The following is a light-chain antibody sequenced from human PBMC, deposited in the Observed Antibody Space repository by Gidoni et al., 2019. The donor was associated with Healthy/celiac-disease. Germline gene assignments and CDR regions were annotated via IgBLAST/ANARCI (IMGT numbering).Light chain of an antibody. Sequence: DIVMTQSPLSLPVTPGETASISCRSSQCLLHSNGYNYLDWYLQKAVQSPQLLIYLGSNRASGVPDRFSGSGSGTDFTLKISRVEAEDVGVYYCMQALQTPLTFXGXTKVEIK. CDR3: MQALQTPLT. CDR2: LGS. J-gene: IGKJ4*01. CDR1: QCLLHSNGYNY. V-gene: IGKV2-28*01.